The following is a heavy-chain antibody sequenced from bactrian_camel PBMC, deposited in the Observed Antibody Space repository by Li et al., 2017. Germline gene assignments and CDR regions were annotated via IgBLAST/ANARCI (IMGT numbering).Heavy chain of an antibody. J-gene: IGHJ4*01. D-gene: IGHD3*01. CDR3: AADRLRCLTAKWDGEYAY. Sequence: HVQLVESGGGSVQAGGSLRLSCRYNHRGNCMGWFRQAPGKEREGVAAINSSGGRTYYRDSVKGRFTISQDKPTNTVYLQMSSLRPEDTGTYICAADRLRCLTAKWDGEYAYWAQGTQVTVS. CDR1: YNHRGNC. V-gene: IGHV3-3*01. CDR2: INSSGGRT.